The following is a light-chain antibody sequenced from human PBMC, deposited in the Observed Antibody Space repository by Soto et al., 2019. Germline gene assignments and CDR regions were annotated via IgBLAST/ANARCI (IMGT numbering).Light chain of an antibody. CDR1: KNDIGVYDF. CDR2: EVV. CDR3: KSYAGSNTYV. Sequence: QSVLTQPPSASGSPGQSVTNSCTGTKNDIGVYDFVSWYQHHPGKAPRLIIYEVVQRPSGVPDRFSGSKSGNTASLTVSGLQAVDEADYFCKSYAGSNTYVFGSGTKVTVL. J-gene: IGLJ1*01. V-gene: IGLV2-8*01.